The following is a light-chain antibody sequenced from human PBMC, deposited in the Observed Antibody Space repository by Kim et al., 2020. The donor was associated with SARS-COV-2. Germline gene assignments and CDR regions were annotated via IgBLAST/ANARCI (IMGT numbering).Light chain of an antibody. CDR3: NSRDSNDNVV. CDR2: GKN. Sequence: SSELTQDPAVSVALGQTVRITCQGDSLRSYYATWYQQKPGQAPLLVIYGKNNRPSGIPDRFSGSSSGNTASLTITGTQAGDEADYYCNSRDSNDNVVFGGGTQLPVL. V-gene: IGLV3-19*01. CDR1: SLRSYY. J-gene: IGLJ2*01.